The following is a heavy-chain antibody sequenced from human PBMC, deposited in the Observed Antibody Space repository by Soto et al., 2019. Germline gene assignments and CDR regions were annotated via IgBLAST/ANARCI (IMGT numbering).Heavy chain of an antibody. CDR2: TSYDGNNK. CDR3: AKVIKYSSSPPDY. J-gene: IGHJ4*02. CDR1: GFTFSSYG. V-gene: IGHV3-30*18. D-gene: IGHD6-6*01. Sequence: GGSLRLSCAASGFTFSSYGMHWVRQAPGQGLEWVAVTSYDGNNKYYADSVKGRFTISRDNSKNTLYLQMDSLRAEDTALYYCAKVIKYSSSPPDYWGQGTLVTVSS.